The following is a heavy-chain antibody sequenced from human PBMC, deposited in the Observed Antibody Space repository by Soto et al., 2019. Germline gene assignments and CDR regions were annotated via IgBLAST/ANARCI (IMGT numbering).Heavy chain of an antibody. J-gene: IGHJ5*02. D-gene: IGHD6-19*01. CDR1: GFTFSSYA. V-gene: IGHV3-30-3*01. Sequence: GGSLRLSCAASGFTFSSYAMHWVRQAPGKGLEWVAVISYDGSNKYYADSVKGRFTISRDNSKNTLYLQMNSLRAEDTAVYYCARDSIAVAGFIPNWFDPWGQGTLVTVSS. CDR2: ISYDGSNK. CDR3: ARDSIAVAGFIPNWFDP.